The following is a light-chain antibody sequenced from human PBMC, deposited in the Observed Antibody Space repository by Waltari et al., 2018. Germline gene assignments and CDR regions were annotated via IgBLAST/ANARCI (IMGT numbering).Light chain of an antibody. CDR3: NSRDGGGTHMGNV. V-gene: IGLV3-19*01. J-gene: IGLJ1*01. Sequence: SSELTQDPAVSVALGQTVTITCQGDTLRNFYATWYQQKPGQAPVIVIYGRNKRPAGIPDRFSDSISGITASLTISGAQAEDEADYYCNSRDGGGTHMGNVFGPGTKVTVL. CDR2: GRN. CDR1: TLRNFY.